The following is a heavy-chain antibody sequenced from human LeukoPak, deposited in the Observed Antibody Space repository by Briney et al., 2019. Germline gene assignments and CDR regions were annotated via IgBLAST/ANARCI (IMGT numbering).Heavy chain of an antibody. CDR2: IIPIFGTA. V-gene: IGHV1-69*05. D-gene: IGHD4-11*01. CDR1: GGTFSSYA. Sequence: ASVKVFCKASGGTFSSYAISWVRQAPGQGLEWMGGIIPIFGTANYAQKFQGRVTITTDESTSTAYMELSSLRSEDTAVYYCAREKYSDYNWFDPWGQGTLVTVSS. J-gene: IGHJ5*02. CDR3: AREKYSDYNWFDP.